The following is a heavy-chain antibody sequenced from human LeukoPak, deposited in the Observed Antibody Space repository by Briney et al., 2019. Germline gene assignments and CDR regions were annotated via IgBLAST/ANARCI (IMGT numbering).Heavy chain of an antibody. CDR3: ITAGASGTYGRFDP. D-gene: IGHD3-10*01. J-gene: IGHJ5*02. CDR2: INSDGSTR. CDR1: GFTFSNYW. V-gene: IGHV3-74*01. Sequence: PGGSLRLSCAASGFTFSNYWMYWVRQAPGKGLEWVSRINSDGSTRNYADSVKGRFTISRDNAKNAVYLQMNSLRAEDTAVYHCITAGASGTYGRFDPWGQGTLVTVSS.